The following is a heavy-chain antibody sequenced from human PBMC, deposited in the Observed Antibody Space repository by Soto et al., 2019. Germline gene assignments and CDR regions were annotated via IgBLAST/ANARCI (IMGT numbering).Heavy chain of an antibody. Sequence: QVQLVQSGAEVKKPGSSVRVACKASGGTLNSYTISWVRQAPVQCLEWMGGIIPVFGTTDYAQKFQGRVTITADQSTGTAYLDLFSLRSEDTAIYYCSISNSYGRGDFWGQGTLVTVSS. V-gene: IGHV1-69*01. CDR1: GGTLNSYT. D-gene: IGHD4-17*01. CDR2: IIPVFGTT. CDR3: SISNSYGRGDF. J-gene: IGHJ4*02.